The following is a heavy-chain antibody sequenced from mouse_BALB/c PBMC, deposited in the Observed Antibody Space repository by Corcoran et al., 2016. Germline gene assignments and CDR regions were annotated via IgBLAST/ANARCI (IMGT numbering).Heavy chain of an antibody. D-gene: IGHD1-1*01. Sequence: QMQLQESGPGLVKPSQSLFLACSITGFPITSGYYWIWIRQSPGTPLEWMGYITHSGETFYNPSLQSPISITRETSKNQFFLQLNSVTTEDTAMYYCAGDYYGYWYFDVWGAGTTVTVSS. J-gene: IGHJ1*01. CDR3: AGDYYGYWYFDV. CDR2: ITHSGET. CDR1: GFPITSGYY. V-gene: IGHV12-3*02.